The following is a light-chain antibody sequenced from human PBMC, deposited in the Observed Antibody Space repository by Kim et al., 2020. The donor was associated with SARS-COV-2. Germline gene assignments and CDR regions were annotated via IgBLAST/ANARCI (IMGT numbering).Light chain of an antibody. CDR2: DVS. J-gene: IGLJ1*01. V-gene: IGLV2-14*03. Sequence: GQSIPLSCSGTSSDVFGYYFVSWSHHHPGQAPTLMIYDVSNRPSGVSTRFSGSKSGNTASLTISGLQAEDEADYFCSSCTTSSTYVFGTGTKVTVL. CDR1: SSDVFGYYF. CDR3: SSCTTSSTYV.